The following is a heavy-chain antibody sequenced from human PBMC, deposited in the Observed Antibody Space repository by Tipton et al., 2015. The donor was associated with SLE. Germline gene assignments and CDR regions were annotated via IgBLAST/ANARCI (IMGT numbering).Heavy chain of an antibody. J-gene: IGHJ4*02. Sequence: LRLSCTVSGFYISSGFNWGWIRQPPGKGLEWIGIIYHTGTTKYSPSLQRRVAISVDTSKNQFSLKLSSVTAADTAVYYCARGCSGTSCYWGDGWGQGSLVIVSS. V-gene: IGHV4-38-2*02. CDR2: IYHTGTT. CDR1: GFYISSGFN. CDR3: ARGCSGTSCYWGDG. D-gene: IGHD2-15*01.